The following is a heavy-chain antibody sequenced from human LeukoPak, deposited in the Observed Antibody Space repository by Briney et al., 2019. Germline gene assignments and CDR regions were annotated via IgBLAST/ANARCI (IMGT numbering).Heavy chain of an antibody. Sequence: GRSLRLSCAASGFTFSSYAMHWVRQAPGKGLEWVAIISYDGSNKYYADSVKGRFTISRDNSKNTLYLQMNSLRAEDTAVYYCARGVRQWLDLYYFDYWGQGTLVTVSS. CDR1: GFTFSSYA. CDR3: ARGVRQWLDLYYFDY. J-gene: IGHJ4*02. CDR2: ISYDGSNK. V-gene: IGHV3-30*03. D-gene: IGHD6-19*01.